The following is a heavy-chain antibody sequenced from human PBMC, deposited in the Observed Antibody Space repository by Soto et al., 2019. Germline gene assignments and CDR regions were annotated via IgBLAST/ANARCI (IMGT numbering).Heavy chain of an antibody. D-gene: IGHD6-13*01. V-gene: IGHV4-59*01. Sequence: SETLSLTCTVSGGSISSNYWTWIRQPPGKGLEWIGYVYNSGSTNYNPSLKSRVTISEDTSKSQFSLKVNSMTAADTAVYYCARYRREAVAGYTLDNWGQGILVTVT. CDR3: ARYRREAVAGYTLDN. CDR1: GGSISSNY. CDR2: VYNSGST. J-gene: IGHJ4*02.